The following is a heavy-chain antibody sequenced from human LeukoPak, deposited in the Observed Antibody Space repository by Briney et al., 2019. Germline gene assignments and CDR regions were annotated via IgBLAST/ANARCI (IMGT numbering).Heavy chain of an antibody. CDR1: GYTFRSYD. CDR2: ISPNNGNT. J-gene: IGHJ4*02. D-gene: IGHD6-19*01. V-gene: IGHV1-18*01. Sequence: ASVKVSCKASGYTFRSYDNTWVRQAPGQGLEWMGWISPNNGNTNYAQKFQGRVTMTTDTPTSTAYMEMRSLRSDDTAVYYCARDRDSSGWHVADYWGQGTLVTVSS. CDR3: ARDRDSSGWHVADY.